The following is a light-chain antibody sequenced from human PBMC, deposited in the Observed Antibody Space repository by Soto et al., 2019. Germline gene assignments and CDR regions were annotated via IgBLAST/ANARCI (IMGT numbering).Light chain of an antibody. J-gene: IGKJ5*01. V-gene: IGKV1-8*01. Sequence: RVSQSGCSLGASTGRGGTSSCRASQGISSYLAWYQQEPGKAPKLLIYAASTLQSGVPSRFSGSGTGTHFTLTISRLQSADFATRFCQQATRFPITFAHGTQLEIK. CDR3: QQATRFPIT. CDR1: QGISSY. CDR2: AAS.